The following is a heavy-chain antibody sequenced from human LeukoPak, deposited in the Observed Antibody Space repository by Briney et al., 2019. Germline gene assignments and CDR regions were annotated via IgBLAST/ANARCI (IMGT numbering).Heavy chain of an antibody. J-gene: IGHJ6*02. V-gene: IGHV3-11*06. CDR1: GFTFSDYY. D-gene: IGHD1-1*01. Sequence: GGSLRLSCAASGFTFSDYYMTWIRQAPGKGLEWLSYISGSGSPTNYADSVKGRFTISRDNAKNSLYLQMNSLRDEDTAVYYCAREYGTQYYGMDVWGHGTTVTVSS. CDR3: AREYGTQYYGMDV. CDR2: ISGSGSPT.